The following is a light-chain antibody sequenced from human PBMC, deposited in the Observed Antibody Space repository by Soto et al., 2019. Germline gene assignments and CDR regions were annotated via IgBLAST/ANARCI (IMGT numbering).Light chain of an antibody. J-gene: IGKJ2*01. CDR3: QQYGSSYT. CDR2: GAS. Sequence: EIVLTQSPGTLSLSPGERATLSCRAGQSVSSSYLAWYQQKPGQAPRLLMYGASSRATGIPGRFSGSGSGTDFTLTISRLEPEDFAVYYWQQYGSSYTFGQGTKLEIK. CDR1: QSVSSSY. V-gene: IGKV3-20*01.